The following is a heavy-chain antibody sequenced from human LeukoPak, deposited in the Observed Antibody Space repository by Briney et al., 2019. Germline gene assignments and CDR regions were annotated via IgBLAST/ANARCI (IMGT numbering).Heavy chain of an antibody. CDR3: ARDKGTGWYFLY. CDR1: GFTFSDYY. D-gene: IGHD6-19*01. CDR2: ISSSGGTI. V-gene: IGHV3-11*04. J-gene: IGHJ4*02. Sequence: PGGSLRLSCAASGFTFSDYYMSWIRQAPGKGLEWVSYISSSGGTIYYADSVKGRFTISRDNAKNSLYLQMNSLRAEDTAVYYSARDKGTGWYFLYWGQGTLVTVSS.